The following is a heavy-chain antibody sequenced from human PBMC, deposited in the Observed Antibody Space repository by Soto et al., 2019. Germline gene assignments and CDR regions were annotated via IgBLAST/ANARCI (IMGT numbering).Heavy chain of an antibody. D-gene: IGHD3-10*01. CDR2: IYWDDDK. CDR3: ARISSGCGELFDY. V-gene: IGHV2-5*02. J-gene: IGHJ4*02. Sequence: QITLKESGPTLVKPTQTLTLTCFFSGFSLSSSGVGVGWIRQPPGKALEWLALIYWDDDKHYSPSLKTRLTITSDTSKNQVVLTLTHVDPVDTGTYYCARISSGCGELFDYWCQGTPVTVSS. CDR1: GFSLSSSGVG.